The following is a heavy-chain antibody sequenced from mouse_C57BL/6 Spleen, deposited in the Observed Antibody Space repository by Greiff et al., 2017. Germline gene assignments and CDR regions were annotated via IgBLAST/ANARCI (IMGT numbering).Heavy chain of an antibody. V-gene: IGHV1-9*01. Sequence: LVESGAELMKPGASVKLSCKATGYTFTGYWIEWVKQRPGHGLEWIGEILPGSGSTNSNEKFKGKATFTADTASNTAYMQRSSLTTKDSAISCCARGGRSCDYWGQGTTLTVSS. J-gene: IGHJ2*01. CDR3: ARGGRSCDY. CDR2: ILPGSGST. CDR1: GYTFTGYW.